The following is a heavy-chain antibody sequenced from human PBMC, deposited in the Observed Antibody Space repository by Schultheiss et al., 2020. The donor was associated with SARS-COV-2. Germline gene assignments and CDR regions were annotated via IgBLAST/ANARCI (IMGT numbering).Heavy chain of an antibody. V-gene: IGHV3-33*05. CDR2: ISYDGSNK. CDR3: AAVIAAAGNYYYYYGMDV. J-gene: IGHJ6*02. Sequence: GESLKISCAASGFTFSSYGMHWVRQAPGKGLEWVAVISYDGSNKYYADSVKGRYTISRDNSKNTLYLQMNSLKTEDTAVYYCAAVIAAAGNYYYYYGMDVWGQGTTVTVSS. CDR1: GFTFSSYG. D-gene: IGHD6-13*01.